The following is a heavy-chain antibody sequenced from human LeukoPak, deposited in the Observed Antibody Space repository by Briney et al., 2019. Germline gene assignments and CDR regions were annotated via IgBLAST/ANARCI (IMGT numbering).Heavy chain of an antibody. Sequence: GSLRLSCAASGFTFSNAWMSWIRQPPGKGLEWIGYIYYSGSTNYNPSLKSRVTISVDTSKNQFSLKLSSVTAADTAVYYCARGSTPTRLDYWGQGTLVTVSS. J-gene: IGHJ4*02. CDR3: ARGSTPTRLDY. D-gene: IGHD5-12*01. CDR2: IYYSGST. CDR1: GFTFSNAW. V-gene: IGHV4-59*01.